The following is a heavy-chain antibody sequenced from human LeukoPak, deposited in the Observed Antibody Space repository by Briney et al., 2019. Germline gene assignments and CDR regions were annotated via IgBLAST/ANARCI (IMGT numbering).Heavy chain of an antibody. V-gene: IGHV3-23*01. Sequence: GGSLRLSCAASGFTFSSYWMHWVRQAPGKGLEWVSWISGNTANTYYADSVQGRFSISRDNSKNTLYLQMYSLRAEDTAIYYCAKDPNGDYIGTFDMWGQGTMVTVSS. J-gene: IGHJ3*02. D-gene: IGHD4-17*01. CDR1: GFTFSSYW. CDR2: ISGNTANT. CDR3: AKDPNGDYIGTFDM.